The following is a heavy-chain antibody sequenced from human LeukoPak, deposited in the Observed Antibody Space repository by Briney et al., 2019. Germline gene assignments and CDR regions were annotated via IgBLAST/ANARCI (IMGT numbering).Heavy chain of an antibody. D-gene: IGHD3-10*01. Sequence: ETLSLTCAVYGGSFSGYYWSWIRQPPGKGLEWIGEINHSGSTNYNPSLKSRVTIPVDTSKNQFSLKLSSVTAADTAVHYCARGGSGGYYGSGSYCMGHNWFDPWGQGTLVTVSS. J-gene: IGHJ5*02. V-gene: IGHV4-34*01. CDR3: ARGGSGGYYGSGSYCMGHNWFDP. CDR1: GGSFSGYY. CDR2: INHSGST.